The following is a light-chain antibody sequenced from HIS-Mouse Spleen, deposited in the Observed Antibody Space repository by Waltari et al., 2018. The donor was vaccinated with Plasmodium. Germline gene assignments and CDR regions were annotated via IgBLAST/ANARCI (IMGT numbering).Light chain of an antibody. CDR3: QQYNNWLPYK. J-gene: IGKJ2*01. V-gene: IGKV3-15*01. CDR1: QSVSNN. Sequence: EIVMTQSPATLSVSPGERATLSCRASQSVSNNLAWYQQKPGQAPRLLIYAASTRATGIPARFSGSGAGTEFAHTISSMQSEDFAVYYGQQYNNWLPYKFGQGTKLAIK. CDR2: AAS.